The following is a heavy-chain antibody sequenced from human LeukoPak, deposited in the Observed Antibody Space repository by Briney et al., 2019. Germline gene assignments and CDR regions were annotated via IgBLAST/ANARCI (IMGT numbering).Heavy chain of an antibody. CDR1: GLNFATYT. Sequence: GGSLRLSCAASGLNFATYTMSWGRQAPGKGLQWVSLISVSGGMSYYTDSVKGRFTISRDSFRNTLHLKMNDLRAEDTAVYYGVKDTGMYSYDSSGFDSWGQGTLVTVS. CDR2: ISVSGGMS. CDR3: VKDTGMYSYDSSGFDS. V-gene: IGHV3-23*01. D-gene: IGHD3-22*01. J-gene: IGHJ4*02.